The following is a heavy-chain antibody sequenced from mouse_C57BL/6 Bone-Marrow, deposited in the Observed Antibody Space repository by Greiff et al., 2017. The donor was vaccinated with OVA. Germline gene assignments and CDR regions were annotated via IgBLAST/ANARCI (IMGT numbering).Heavy chain of an antibody. J-gene: IGHJ2*01. CDR1: GYTFTSYW. CDR2: IDPSDSYT. CDR3: ARESYYAFDY. Sequence: QVQLKQPGAELVKPGASVKLSCKASGYTFTSYWMQWVKQRPGQGLEWIGEIDPSDSYTNYNQKFKGKATLTVDTSSSTAYMQLSSLTSADSAVSYCARESYYAFDYWGQGTPLTVSS. V-gene: IGHV1-50*01. D-gene: IGHD1-1*01.